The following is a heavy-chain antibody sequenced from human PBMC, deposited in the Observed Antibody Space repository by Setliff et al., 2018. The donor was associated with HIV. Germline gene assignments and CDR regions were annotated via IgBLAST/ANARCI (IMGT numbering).Heavy chain of an antibody. CDR2: ISSSGNTM. J-gene: IGHJ5*02. Sequence: PGGSLRLSCAASGFTFSDYYMAWIRQAPGKGLEWISYISSSGNTMYYADSVKGRFTISRDNAKNSLYLQVNSLRAEDTAVYYCARYKWNNWIFGWFDPWGQGTQVTVSS. CDR3: ARYKWNNWIFGWFDP. V-gene: IGHV3-11*04. CDR1: GFTFSDYY. D-gene: IGHD1-20*01.